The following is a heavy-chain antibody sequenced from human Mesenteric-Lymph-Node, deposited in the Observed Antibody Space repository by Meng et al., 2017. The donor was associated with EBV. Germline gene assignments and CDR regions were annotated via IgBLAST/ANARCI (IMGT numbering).Heavy chain of an antibody. CDR3: ARVDYYDSSSLFDP. CDR2: IYHSGST. J-gene: IGHJ5*02. D-gene: IGHD3-22*01. V-gene: IGHV4-4*02. CDR1: GGSISSTNW. Sequence: QVQLQGWGPGLVKPSGTLSLTCAVSGGSISSTNWWSWVRQPPGKGLEWIGEIYHSGSTNYNPSLKSRVTISLDKSKNQFSLKLSSVTAADTAVYYCARVDYYDSSSLFDPWGQGTLVTVSS.